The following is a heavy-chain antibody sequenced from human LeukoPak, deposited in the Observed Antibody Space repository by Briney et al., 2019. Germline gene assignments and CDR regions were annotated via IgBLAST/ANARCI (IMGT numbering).Heavy chain of an antibody. D-gene: IGHD2-2*01. CDR3: ATRPPGESYVPYFDY. Sequence: PSQTLSPTCTVAGGSVSSDSYYWGWIRQPPGKGLEWIGYIYYSGNTNYNPSLKSRVTISVDTSKNQFSLKLSSVTAADTAVYYCATRPPGESYVPYFDYWGQGTPVTVSS. CDR1: GGSVSSDSYY. CDR2: IYYSGNT. J-gene: IGHJ4*02. V-gene: IGHV4-61*01.